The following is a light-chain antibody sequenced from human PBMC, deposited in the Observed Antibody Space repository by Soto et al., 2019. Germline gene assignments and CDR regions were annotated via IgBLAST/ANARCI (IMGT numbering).Light chain of an antibody. J-gene: IGLJ2*01. V-gene: IGLV1-47*01. CDR2: RNN. CDR1: SSNIGSNY. Sequence: QSVLTQPPSASGTPGQRVTISCSGSSSNIGSNYVYWYQQLPGTAPKLLIYRNNQRPSGVPDRFSGSKSGTSASLAISGLRPEDEADYYCAAWDDSLSGRVVFGGGTKLTVL. CDR3: AAWDDSLSGRVV.